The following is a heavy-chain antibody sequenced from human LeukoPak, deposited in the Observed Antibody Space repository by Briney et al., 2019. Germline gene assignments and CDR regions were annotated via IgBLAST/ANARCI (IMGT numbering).Heavy chain of an antibody. J-gene: IGHJ6*02. Sequence: GGSLRLSCAASGFTFSSYGMHWVRQAPGQGLEWMAFIRYDGSNKYYADSVKGRFTISRDNSKNTLYLQMNSLRAEDTAVYYCAKDDGGAYLDGMDVWGQGTTVTVSS. D-gene: IGHD2-21*01. CDR1: GFTFSSYG. CDR3: AKDDGGAYLDGMDV. CDR2: IRYDGSNK. V-gene: IGHV3-30*02.